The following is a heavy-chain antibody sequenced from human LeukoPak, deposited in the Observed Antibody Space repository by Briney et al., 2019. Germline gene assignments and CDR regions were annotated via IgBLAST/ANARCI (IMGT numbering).Heavy chain of an antibody. CDR3: AARPYCTTATCPKTNWFDP. CDR1: GFTFSSYN. D-gene: IGHD2-8*01. J-gene: IGHJ5*02. Sequence: GGSLRLSCVASGFTFSSYNMIWVRQAPGKGLEWASGITGSGGNTYYADSVKGRFTISRDNSKNTLYLQMSSLRADDTAVYYCAARPYCTTATCPKTNWFDPWGQGTLVTVSS. CDR2: ITGSGGNT. V-gene: IGHV3-23*01.